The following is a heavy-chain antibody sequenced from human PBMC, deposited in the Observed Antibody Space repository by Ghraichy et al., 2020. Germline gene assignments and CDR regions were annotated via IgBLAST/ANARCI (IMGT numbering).Heavy chain of an antibody. CDR1: GFTFSSYA. CDR2: ISYDGSNK. CDR3: ARDRRLGYDRSYYFDY. D-gene: IGHD5-12*01. Sequence: GSLRLSCAASGFTFSSYAMHWVRQAPGKGLEWVAVISYDGSNKYYADSVKGRFTISRDNSKNTLYLQMNSLRAEDTAVYYCARDRRLGYDRSYYFDYWGQGTLVTVSS. V-gene: IGHV3-30-3*01. J-gene: IGHJ4*02.